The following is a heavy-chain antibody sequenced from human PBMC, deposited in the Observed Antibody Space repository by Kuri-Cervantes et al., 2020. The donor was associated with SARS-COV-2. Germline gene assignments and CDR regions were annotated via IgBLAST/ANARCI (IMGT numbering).Heavy chain of an antibody. V-gene: IGHV6-1*01. CDR3: AGGSSGRDY. D-gene: IGHD6-19*01. CDR1: GDSVSSNSAA. CDR2: TFYRSKWHN. J-gene: IGHJ4*02. Sequence: SQTLSLTCAISGDSVSSNSAAWSWIRQSPSRGLEWLGRTFYRSKWHNDYAVSVKGRITISPDTSKNQFSLRPNSVTPEDTAVYYCAGGSSGRDYWGKGTLVTVSS.